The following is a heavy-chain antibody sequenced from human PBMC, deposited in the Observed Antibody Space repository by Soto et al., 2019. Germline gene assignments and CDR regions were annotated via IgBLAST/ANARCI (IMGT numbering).Heavy chain of an antibody. CDR2: IYSGGST. D-gene: IGHD6-6*01. CDR3: ARVDSSSLPYYYYGMDV. J-gene: IGHJ6*02. CDR1: GFTVSSNY. Sequence: WGSLRLSCESSGFTVSSNYMSWVRQAPGKGLEWVSVIYSGGSTYYADSVKGRFTISRDNSKNTLYLQMNSLRAEDTAVYYCARVDSSSLPYYYYGMDVWGQGTTVTV. V-gene: IGHV3-53*01.